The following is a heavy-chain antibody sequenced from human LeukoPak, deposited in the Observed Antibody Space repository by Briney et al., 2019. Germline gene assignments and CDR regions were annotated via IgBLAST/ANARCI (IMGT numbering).Heavy chain of an antibody. CDR3: ARDNWNDAPGGFDP. CDR2: ITRSSTST. V-gene: IGHV3-21*01. Sequence: PGRSLRLSCAASGFTFSNYVVHWVRQAPGKGLEWVSSITRSSTSTYYTDSVRGRFTISRDNAKNSLYLQMNSLRAEDTAVYYCARDNWNDAPGGFDPWGQGTLVTVSS. D-gene: IGHD1-20*01. CDR1: GFTFSNYV. J-gene: IGHJ5*02.